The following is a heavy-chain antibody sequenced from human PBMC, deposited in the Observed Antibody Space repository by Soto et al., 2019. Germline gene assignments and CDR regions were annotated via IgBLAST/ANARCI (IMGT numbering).Heavy chain of an antibody. CDR2: VIPIFGTA. V-gene: IGHV1-69*01. CDR3: ARERYSSSWEVHYGMDV. J-gene: IGHJ6*02. CDR1: GGTFSSYA. D-gene: IGHD6-13*01. Sequence: QVQLVQSGAEVKKPGSSVKVSCKASGGTFSSYAISWVRQAPGQGLEWMGGVIPIFGTANYAQKFQGRVTITADESTSTAYMELSSLRSEDTAVYYCARERYSSSWEVHYGMDVWGQGTTVTVSS.